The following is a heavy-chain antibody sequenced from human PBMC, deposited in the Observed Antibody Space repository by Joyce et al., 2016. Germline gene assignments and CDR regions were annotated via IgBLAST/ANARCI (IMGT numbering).Heavy chain of an antibody. J-gene: IGHJ3*02. CDR3: TTRYSSGAFDI. CDR2: IKSQNGGGTI. D-gene: IGHD3-22*01. CDR1: GLTFSKGW. V-gene: IGHV3-15*01. Sequence: EVQLEESGGGLAKPGGSLRLSCAASGLTFSKGWMTWVRQAPRKGLDLVGRIKSQNGGGTIHYASPVKGRFSISRDDSKNMLFLEMNSLKTEDTAVYYCTTRYSSGAFDIWGQGTMVTVSS.